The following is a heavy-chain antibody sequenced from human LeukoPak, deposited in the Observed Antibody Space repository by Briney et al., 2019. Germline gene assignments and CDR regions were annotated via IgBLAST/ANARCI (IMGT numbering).Heavy chain of an antibody. Sequence: PGGSLRLSCAVSGFTFSSYSMKWVRQAPGKGLEWVSSISSSSSYIYYADSVKGRFTISRDNAKNSLYLQMNSLRAEDTAVYYCARQYCSGGSCYVDAFDIWGQGTMVTVSS. CDR3: ARQYCSGGSCYVDAFDI. V-gene: IGHV3-21*01. CDR2: ISSSSSYI. D-gene: IGHD2-15*01. J-gene: IGHJ3*02. CDR1: GFTFSSYS.